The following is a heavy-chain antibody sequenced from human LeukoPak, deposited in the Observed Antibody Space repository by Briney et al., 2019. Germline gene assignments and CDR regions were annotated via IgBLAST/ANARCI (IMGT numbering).Heavy chain of an antibody. CDR2: ISGRGDST. CDR3: AKADSSGYYGEFDY. CDR1: GFTFSTYA. V-gene: IGHV3-23*01. Sequence: GGSLTLSCAASGFTFSTYAMIWDRQAPGKGLDWVSSISGRGDSTYYADSVEGRFTMSRDNSKNTLYLQMSSLRADDTAIYYCAKADSSGYYGEFDYWGQGTLVTVSS. J-gene: IGHJ4*02. D-gene: IGHD3-22*01.